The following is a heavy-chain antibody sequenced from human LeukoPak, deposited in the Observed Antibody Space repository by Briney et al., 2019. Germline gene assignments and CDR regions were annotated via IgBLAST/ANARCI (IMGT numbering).Heavy chain of an antibody. Sequence: GGSLRLSCAASGFTFSPYAMHWVRQAPGKGLEWVAVISFDGTNKFYADSVKGRFTISRDNSKNALYLQMNSLRAEDTAVYYCAKGGYYERPWYFDYWGQGTLVTVSS. V-gene: IGHV3-30*18. CDR1: GFTFSPYA. CDR2: ISFDGTNK. D-gene: IGHD3-22*01. J-gene: IGHJ4*02. CDR3: AKGGYYERPWYFDY.